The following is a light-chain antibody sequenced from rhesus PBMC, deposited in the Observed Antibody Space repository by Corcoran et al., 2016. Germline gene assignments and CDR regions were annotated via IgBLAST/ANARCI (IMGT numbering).Light chain of an antibody. V-gene: IGKV1-22*01. J-gene: IGKJ2*01. CDR3: LQYDSSPYT. CDR1: QGFTNW. CDR2: EES. Sequence: DIQMTQSPSSLSASVGDKVTISCRASQGFTNWLAWYPQKPGKAPKLLIYEESKLQSGVPSRFSGGGSGTDFTLTISSLQPEDFATYYCLQYDSSPYTFGQGTKVEIK.